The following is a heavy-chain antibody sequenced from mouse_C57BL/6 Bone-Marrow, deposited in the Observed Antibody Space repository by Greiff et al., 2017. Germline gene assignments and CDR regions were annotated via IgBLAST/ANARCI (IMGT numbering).Heavy chain of an antibody. CDR2: IWSGGST. J-gene: IGHJ3*01. Sequence: QVQLQQSGPGLVQPSPSLSIPCTVSGFSLTSYGVHWVRQSPGKGLEWLGVIWSGGSTDYNAAFISRLSISKDNSKSKVFFKMNSLQADDTAIYYCARGDLFAYWGQGTLVTVSA. CDR1: GFSLTSYG. CDR3: ARGDLFAY. D-gene: IGHD3-3*01. V-gene: IGHV2-2*01.